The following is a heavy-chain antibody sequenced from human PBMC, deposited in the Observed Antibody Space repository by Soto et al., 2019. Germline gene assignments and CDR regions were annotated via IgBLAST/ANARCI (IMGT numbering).Heavy chain of an antibody. CDR1: GFTFSSYG. D-gene: IGHD6-6*01. J-gene: IGHJ6*02. Sequence: QVQLVESGGGVVQPGRSLRLSCAASGFTFSSYGMHLVRQAPGKGLEWVAVISYDGSNKYYADSVKGRFTISRDNSKHTLYLQMNSLRAEDTAVYYCAKDGGSSSYYYYYGMDVWGQGTTVTVSS. CDR3: AKDGGSSSYYYYYGMDV. V-gene: IGHV3-30*18. CDR2: ISYDGSNK.